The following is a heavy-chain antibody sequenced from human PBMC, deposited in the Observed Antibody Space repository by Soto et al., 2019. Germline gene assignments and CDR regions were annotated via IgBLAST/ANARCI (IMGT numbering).Heavy chain of an antibody. CDR3: ARGLVVPARIRYYYYGMDA. D-gene: IGHD2-2*01. J-gene: IGHJ6*02. Sequence: ASVKVSCKASGGTFSNYAISWVRQAPGQGLEWMGGIIPIFNTANYAQKFQGRVTITADKSTSTAYMELSSQRSEDTAVYYCARGLVVPARIRYYYYGMDAWGQGTTVTVSS. CDR2: IIPIFNTA. CDR1: GGTFSNYA. V-gene: IGHV1-69*06.